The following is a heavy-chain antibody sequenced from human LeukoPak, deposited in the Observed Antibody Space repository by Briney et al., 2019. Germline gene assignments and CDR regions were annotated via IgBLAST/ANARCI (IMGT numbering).Heavy chain of an antibody. D-gene: IGHD3-16*01. CDR2: IYHSGST. CDR3: ARGGPPDY. V-gene: IGHV4-38-2*01. J-gene: IGHJ4*02. Sequence: SETLSLTCAVSGYSISSGHYWGWIRQPPGKGLEWIGSIYHSGSTYYNPSLKSRVTISVDTSKNQLSLKLSSVTAADTAVYYCARGGPPDYWGQGTLVTVSS. CDR1: GYSISSGHY.